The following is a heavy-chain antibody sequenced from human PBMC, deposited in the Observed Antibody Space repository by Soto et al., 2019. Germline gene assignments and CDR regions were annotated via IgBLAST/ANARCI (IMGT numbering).Heavy chain of an antibody. CDR2: IYTSGTT. CDR3: AREDYYDTGYYVV. V-gene: IGHV4-4*07. D-gene: IGHD3-9*01. J-gene: IGHJ4*02. Sequence: SETLSLTCTVPGRSMSGYYWSWIRQPAGERLEWIGRIYTSGTTDFNPSLKGRVTMSVDTSKNQFSLKLTSVTAADTALYYCAREDYYDTGYYVVWGQGTQVTV. CDR1: GRSMSGYY.